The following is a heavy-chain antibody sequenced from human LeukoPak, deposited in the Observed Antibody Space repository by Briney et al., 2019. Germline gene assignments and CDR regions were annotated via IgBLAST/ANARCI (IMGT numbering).Heavy chain of an antibody. J-gene: IGHJ4*02. D-gene: IGHD6-19*01. CDR1: GFPFSVFE. V-gene: IGHV3-48*03. CDR3: ALLAVASDFDY. CDR2: IGSSGTTR. Sequence: GGSLRLSCAVSGFPFSVFEMNWVRQAPGKGLEWVSNIGSSGTTRYYADSVKSRFSISRDNAKNSLYLQMNSLRVEDTGVYYCALLAVASDFDYWGQGALVTVSS.